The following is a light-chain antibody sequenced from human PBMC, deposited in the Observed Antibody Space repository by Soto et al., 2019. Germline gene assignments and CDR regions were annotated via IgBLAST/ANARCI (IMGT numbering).Light chain of an antibody. J-gene: IGKJ2*01. Sequence: DIVMTQSPDSLAVSLGERATINCKSSQSVLYSSNNKNYLAWYQQKPGQPPKLLIYWASTRESGVPDRFSGSGSGTEFTLTISSLQAEDVAVYYCQEYYITPYTFGQGTKLEIK. CDR3: QEYYITPYT. CDR1: QSVLYSSNNKNY. V-gene: IGKV4-1*01. CDR2: WAS.